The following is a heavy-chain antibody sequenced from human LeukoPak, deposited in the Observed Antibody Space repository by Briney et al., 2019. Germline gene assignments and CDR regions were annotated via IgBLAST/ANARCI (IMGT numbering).Heavy chain of an antibody. V-gene: IGHV4-38-2*02. J-gene: IGHJ4*02. CDR3: ARDCTSTTCILRGFDY. Sequence: PSEALSLTCSVCGYSFISGHYWGWIRQPPGKGLEWIANIYHTGVAHYHPSLRSRVTISADTSKSQFSLKLSSVTAADTPVYYCARDCTSTTCILRGFDYWGQGTLVTVSS. CDR2: IYHTGVA. CDR1: GYSFISGHY. D-gene: IGHD2-2*01.